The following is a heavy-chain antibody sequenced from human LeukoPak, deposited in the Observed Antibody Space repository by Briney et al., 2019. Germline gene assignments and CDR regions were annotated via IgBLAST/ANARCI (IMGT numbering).Heavy chain of an antibody. V-gene: IGHV5-51*01. CDR3: ARRESSGYYYFDY. CDR1: GYSFSSYW. Sequence: GSLKISCKGSGYSFSSYWLGWVRQMPGKRLEWMGIIYPGDSNTRYRPSFQGQVTISADKSISTAYLQWSSLKASDTGMYYCARRESSGYYYFDYWGQGTLVTVSS. J-gene: IGHJ4*02. CDR2: IYPGDSNT. D-gene: IGHD3-22*01.